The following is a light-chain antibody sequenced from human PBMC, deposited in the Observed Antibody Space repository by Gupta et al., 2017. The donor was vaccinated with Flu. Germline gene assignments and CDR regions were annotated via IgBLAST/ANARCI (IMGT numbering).Light chain of an antibody. CDR1: NIGRKS. CDR2: DDS. CDR3: QVWHISSDHLRV. Sequence: SYVLTQPPSVSVAPGQTAKITCGGENIGRKSVHWYQQKPGQAPVVVVYDDSDRPSGIPERFSGSNSRDTATLTISKVEAGDEAEYYCQVWHISSDHLRVFGGGTKLTVL. J-gene: IGLJ3*02. V-gene: IGLV3-21*02.